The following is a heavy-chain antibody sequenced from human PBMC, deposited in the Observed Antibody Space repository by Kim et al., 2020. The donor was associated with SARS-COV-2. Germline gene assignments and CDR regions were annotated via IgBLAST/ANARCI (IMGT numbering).Heavy chain of an antibody. CDR3: ARMNSNYGSGSYYMGGFDY. CDR2: IDWDDDK. Sequence: SGPTLVNPTQTLTLTCTFSGFSLSTSGMCVSWIRQPPGKALEWLARIDWDDDKYYSTSLKTRLTISKDTSKNQVVLTMTNMDPVDTATYYCARMNSNYGSGSYYMGGFDYWGQGTLVTVSS. D-gene: IGHD3-10*01. V-gene: IGHV2-70*11. J-gene: IGHJ4*02. CDR1: GFSLSTSGMC.